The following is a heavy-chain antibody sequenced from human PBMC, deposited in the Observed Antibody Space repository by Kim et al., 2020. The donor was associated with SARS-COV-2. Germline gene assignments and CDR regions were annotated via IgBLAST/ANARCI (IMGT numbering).Heavy chain of an antibody. J-gene: IGHJ5*02. V-gene: IGHV4-34*01. CDR1: GGSFSGYY. CDR3: ARDRSPKMGPTIFGVVITGWFDP. Sequence: SETLSLTCAVYGGSFSGYYWSWIRQPPGKGLEWIGEINHSGSTNYNPSLKSRVTISVDTSKNQFSLKLSSVTAADTAVYYCARDRSPKMGPTIFGVVITGWFDPWGQGTLVTVSS. CDR2: INHSGST. D-gene: IGHD3-3*01.